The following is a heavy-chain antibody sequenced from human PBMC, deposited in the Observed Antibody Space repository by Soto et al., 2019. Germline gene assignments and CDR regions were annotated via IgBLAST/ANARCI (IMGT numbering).Heavy chain of an antibody. J-gene: IGHJ5*02. CDR1: GGSISSDY. D-gene: IGHD3-3*01. CDR3: ARERRSYDFWSGYDRQKNWFDP. Sequence: SETLSLTCTVSGGSISSDYWSWIRQPPGKGLEWIGYIYYSGSTNYNPSLKSRVTISVDTSKNQFSLKLSSVTAADTAVYYCARERRSYDFWSGYDRQKNWFDPWGQGTPVTVSS. V-gene: IGHV4-59*01. CDR2: IYYSGST.